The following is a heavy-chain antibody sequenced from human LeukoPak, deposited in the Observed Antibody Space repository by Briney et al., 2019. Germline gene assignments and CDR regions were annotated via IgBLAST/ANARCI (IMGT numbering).Heavy chain of an antibody. CDR3: AILPLSSSRPHYYYYYMDV. V-gene: IGHV3-20*04. J-gene: IGHJ6*03. D-gene: IGHD6-6*01. Sequence: GSLRLSCAASGFTFGDYCMSWVRQASGKGLEWVSGINWNGGSTGYADSVKGRFTISRDNAKNSLYLQMNSLRAEDTALYYCAILPLSSSRPHYYYYYMDVWGKGTTVTVSS. CDR2: INWNGGST. CDR1: GFTFGDYC.